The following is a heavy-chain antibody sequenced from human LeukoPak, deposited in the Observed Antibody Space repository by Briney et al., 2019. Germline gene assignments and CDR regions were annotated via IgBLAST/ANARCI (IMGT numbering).Heavy chain of an antibody. CDR3: ARDLIYYDSSGYHNDAFDI. D-gene: IGHD3-22*01. CDR2: IYHSGST. J-gene: IGHJ3*02. V-gene: IGHV4-59*01. Sequence: PSETLSLTCTVSGGSISSYYWSWVRQPPGKGLEWDGSIYHSGSTNYTPSLKSPVTISVDTSKNQFSLKLSSVTAADTAVYYCARDLIYYDSSGYHNDAFDIWGQGTMVTVSS. CDR1: GGSISSYY.